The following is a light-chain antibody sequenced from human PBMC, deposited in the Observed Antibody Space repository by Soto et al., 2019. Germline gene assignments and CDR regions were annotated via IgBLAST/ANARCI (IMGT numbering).Light chain of an antibody. CDR3: QQSYSTPPT. V-gene: IGKV1-39*01. Sequence: DIQMTQSPSSLSASVGDRVAITCQASQNINNYLNWYQQKPGRAPKLLICSASSLQSGVPSRFSGSGSGTDFTLTISSLQPEDFATYYCQQSYSTPPTFGQGTKVDIK. CDR2: SAS. J-gene: IGKJ1*01. CDR1: QNINNY.